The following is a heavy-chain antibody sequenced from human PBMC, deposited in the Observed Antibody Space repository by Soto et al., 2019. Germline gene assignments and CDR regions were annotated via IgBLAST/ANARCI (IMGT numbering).Heavy chain of an antibody. CDR2: ISGSGGST. D-gene: IGHD6-13*01. CDR3: AKDGSYSSPPYDAFDI. Sequence: GGSLRLSCAASGFTFSSYAMSWVRQAPGKGLEWVSAISGSGGSTYYADSVKGRFTISRDNSKNTLYLQMNSLRAEDTAVYYCAKDGSYSSPPYDAFDIWGQGTMVTVSS. V-gene: IGHV3-23*01. J-gene: IGHJ3*02. CDR1: GFTFSSYA.